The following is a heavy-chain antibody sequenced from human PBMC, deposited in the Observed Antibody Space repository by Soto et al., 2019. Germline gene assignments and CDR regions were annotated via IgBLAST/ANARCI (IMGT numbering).Heavy chain of an antibody. J-gene: IGHJ4*02. CDR1: GGSISNGGYY. Sequence: PSETLSLTCTVSGGSISNGGYYWSWIRQHPEKGLEWIGYIYYSGSTYYNPSLKSRVTISLDTSKNQFSLNLSSVTAADTAVYYCALRYDNRFYWGQGTLVTVSS. V-gene: IGHV4-31*03. CDR2: IYYSGST. CDR3: ALRYDNRFY. D-gene: IGHD3-9*01.